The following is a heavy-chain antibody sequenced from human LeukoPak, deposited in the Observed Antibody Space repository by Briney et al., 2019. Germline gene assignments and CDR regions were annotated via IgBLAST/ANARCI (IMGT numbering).Heavy chain of an antibody. CDR1: GFTFSSYG. V-gene: IGHV3-33*01. CDR3: ARTNRIGSSCIDY. CDR2: IWYHGSNK. D-gene: IGHD6-13*01. Sequence: GGSLRLSCAASGFTFSSYGMHWDRQAPGKGLEWVAVIWYHGSNKYYADSVKGRFTISRDNSKNTLYLQMNSLRAEDTAVYYCARTNRIGSSCIDYWGQGTLVTVSS. J-gene: IGHJ4*02.